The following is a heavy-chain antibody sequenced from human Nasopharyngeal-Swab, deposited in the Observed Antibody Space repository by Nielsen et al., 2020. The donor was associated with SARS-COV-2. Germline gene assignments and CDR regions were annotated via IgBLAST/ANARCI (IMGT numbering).Heavy chain of an antibody. D-gene: IGHD6-13*01. CDR3: AKAPGAAAGTVFDS. Sequence: GESLESSCAASGFTFNYYAMTWVRQTPGKGLEWVSAISGSDGSTHYADSVKGRFTISRGNSKDTVYLQMNNLRADDTAIYYCAKAPGAAAGTVFDSWGQGTLVTVSS. CDR1: GFTFNYYA. V-gene: IGHV3-23*01. CDR2: ISGSDGST. J-gene: IGHJ4*02.